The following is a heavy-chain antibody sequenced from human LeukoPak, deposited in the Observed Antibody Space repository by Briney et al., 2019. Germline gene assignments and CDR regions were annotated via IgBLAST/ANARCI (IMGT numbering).Heavy chain of an antibody. CDR3: AKGDCSGGSCYFRASWYFDY. D-gene: IGHD2-15*01. Sequence: GRSLRLSCAASGFTFSSYGMHWVRQAPGKGLEWVAVISYDGSNKYYADSVKGRFTISRDNSKNTLYLQMNSLRAEDTAVYYCAKGDCSGGSCYFRASWYFDYWGQGTLVTVSS. V-gene: IGHV3-30*18. CDR2: ISYDGSNK. CDR1: GFTFSSYG. J-gene: IGHJ4*02.